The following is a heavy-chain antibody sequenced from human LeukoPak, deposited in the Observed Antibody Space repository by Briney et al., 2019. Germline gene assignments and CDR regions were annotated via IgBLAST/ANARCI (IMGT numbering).Heavy chain of an antibody. V-gene: IGHV3-23*01. CDR1: GFTFSSYA. Sequence: GGSLRLSCAASGFTFSSYAMSWVRQAPGKGLEWVSAISGSGGSTYYADSVKGRFTISRDNSKNTLYLQMNSLRAEDTAVYYCAKGYSSSWYRSPYYFDYWGQGTLVTVSS. CDR2: ISGSGGST. J-gene: IGHJ4*02. CDR3: AKGYSSSWYRSPYYFDY. D-gene: IGHD6-13*01.